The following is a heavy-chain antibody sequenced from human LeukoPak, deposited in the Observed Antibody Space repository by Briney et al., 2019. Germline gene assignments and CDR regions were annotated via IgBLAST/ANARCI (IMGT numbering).Heavy chain of an antibody. Sequence: GGSLRLSCAASGFTFSSYWMSWVRQAPGKGLEWVANIEQDGSEKYYVDSVKGRFTISRDNAKNSLYLQMNSLRAEDTAVYYCARDSYCGGDCYLNDAFDIWGQGTMVTVSS. D-gene: IGHD2-21*01. CDR2: IEQDGSEK. CDR3: ARDSYCGGDCYLNDAFDI. V-gene: IGHV3-7*01. CDR1: GFTFSSYW. J-gene: IGHJ3*02.